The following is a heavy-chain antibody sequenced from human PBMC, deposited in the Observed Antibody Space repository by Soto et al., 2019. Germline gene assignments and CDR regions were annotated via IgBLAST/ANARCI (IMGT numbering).Heavy chain of an antibody. CDR1: GFTFSSYA. J-gene: IGHJ4*02. CDR2: ISGSGGST. D-gene: IGHD2-15*01. Sequence: GGSLRLSCAASGFTFSSYAMSWVRQAPGKGLEWVSAISGSGGSTYYADSVKGRFTISRDNSKNTLYLQMNSLRAEDTAVYYCAKDHREYCSGGSCYIPLDYWGQGTLVTVSS. CDR3: AKDHREYCSGGSCYIPLDY. V-gene: IGHV3-23*01.